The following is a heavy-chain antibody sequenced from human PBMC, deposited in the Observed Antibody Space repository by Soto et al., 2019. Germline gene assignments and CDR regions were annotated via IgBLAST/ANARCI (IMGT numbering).Heavy chain of an antibody. Sequence: QEQLQQWGAGLLKPSETLSLTCVVYGGSFSGYYWSWIRQPPGKGLEWIGEVNHSGNTNYNPSLNSRVTISIDTSKNQFSLKLSSVTAADTAVYYCARGPAVTLPWDFIDSWGQGTLVAVSS. D-gene: IGHD4-17*01. J-gene: IGHJ4*02. CDR1: GGSFSGYY. V-gene: IGHV4-34*01. CDR3: ARGPAVTLPWDFIDS. CDR2: VNHSGNT.